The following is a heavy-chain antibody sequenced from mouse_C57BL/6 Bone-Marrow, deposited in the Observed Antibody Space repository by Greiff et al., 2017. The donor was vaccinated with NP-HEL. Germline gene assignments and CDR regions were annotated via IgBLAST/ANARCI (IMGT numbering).Heavy chain of an antibody. D-gene: IGHD2-2*01. CDR3: TTGYYYAMDY. J-gene: IGHJ4*01. Sequence: EVQLQQPGAELVKPGASVKLSCKASGYTFTSYWMQWVKQRPEQGLEWIGRIDPEDGDTEYAPKFQGKATMTADTSSNTAYLQLSSLTSEDTAVYYCTTGYYYAMDYWGQGTSVTVSS. CDR1: GYTFTSYW. CDR2: IDPEDGDT. V-gene: IGHV14-1*01.